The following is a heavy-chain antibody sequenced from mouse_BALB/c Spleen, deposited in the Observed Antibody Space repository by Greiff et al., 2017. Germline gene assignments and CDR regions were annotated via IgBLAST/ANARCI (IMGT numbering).Heavy chain of an antibody. Sequence: VKLMESGPSLVQPSQSLSITCTVSGFSLTSYGVHWVRQSPGKGLEWLGVIWRGGSTDYNAAFMSRLSITKDNSKSQVFFKMNSLQADDTTIYYCAKRDYGYGFAYWGPGTLVTVSA. V-gene: IGHV2-5-1*01. J-gene: IGHJ3*01. CDR2: IWRGGST. CDR1: GFSLTSYG. CDR3: AKRDYGYGFAY. D-gene: IGHD1-2*01.